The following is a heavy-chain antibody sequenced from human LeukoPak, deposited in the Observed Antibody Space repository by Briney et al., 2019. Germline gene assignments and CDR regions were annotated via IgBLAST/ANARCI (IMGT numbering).Heavy chain of an antibody. V-gene: IGHV3-21*01. CDR1: GFTFSSYS. CDR3: ARDNWNYLGSYYGMDV. D-gene: IGHD1-7*01. Sequence: PGGSLRLSCAASGFTFSSYSMNWVRQAPGKGLEWVSSISSSSSYIYYADSVKGRFTISRDNAKNSLYLQMNSLRAEDTAVYYCARDNWNYLGSYYGMDVWGQGTTVTVSS. CDR2: ISSSSSYI. J-gene: IGHJ6*02.